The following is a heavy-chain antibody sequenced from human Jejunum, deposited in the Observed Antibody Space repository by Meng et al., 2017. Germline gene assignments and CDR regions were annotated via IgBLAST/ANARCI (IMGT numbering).Heavy chain of an antibody. CDR2: IYWNDSK. J-gene: IGHJ3*01. V-gene: IGHV2-5*01. CDR3: THMAYTTAWTNAFDV. Sequence: GPTLVKPTQTLTLTCTFSGFSLSTTGVTVGWIRQPPGKALEWLSIIYWNDSKRYSPSLKNRLTITQDTSKNQVVLTMTNVDPVDTATYYCTHMAYTTAWTNAFDVWGQGALVTVSS. CDR1: GFSLSTTGVT. D-gene: IGHD2-2*02.